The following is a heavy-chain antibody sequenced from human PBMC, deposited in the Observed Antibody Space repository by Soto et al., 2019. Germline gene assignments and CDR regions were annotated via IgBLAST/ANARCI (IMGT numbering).Heavy chain of an antibody. CDR3: ARLGVQWLVLGYFDY. Sequence: GESVKISCKGSGYSFTSYWIGWVRQITGKGLEWMGIIYPGDSDTRYSPSFQGQVTISADKSISTAYLQCSSLKASDTAMYYCARLGVQWLVLGYFDYWGQGTLVTSPQ. V-gene: IGHV5-51*01. CDR2: IYPGDSDT. CDR1: GYSFTSYW. D-gene: IGHD6-19*01. J-gene: IGHJ4*02.